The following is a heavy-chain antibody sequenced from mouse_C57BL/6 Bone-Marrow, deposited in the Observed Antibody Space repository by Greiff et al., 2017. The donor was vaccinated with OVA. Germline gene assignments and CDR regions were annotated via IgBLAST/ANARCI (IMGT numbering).Heavy chain of an antibody. CDR1: GYAFSSSW. J-gene: IGHJ1*03. V-gene: IGHV1-82*01. D-gene: IGHD4-1*01. Sequence: LQESGPELVKPGASVKISCKASGYAFSSSWMNWVKQRPGKGLEWIGRIYPGDGDTNYNGKFKGKATLTADKSSSTVYMELSRLTSEDSAVYFCARHTRNWGRGYFDVWGTGTTVTVSS. CDR2: IYPGDGDT. CDR3: ARHTRNWGRGYFDV.